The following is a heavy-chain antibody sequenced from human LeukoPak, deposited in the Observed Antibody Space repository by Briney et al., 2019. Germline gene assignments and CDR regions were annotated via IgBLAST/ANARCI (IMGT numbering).Heavy chain of an antibody. CDR3: ARGVLRYFDWLFPPPYYFDY. CDR1: GGSISSGGYS. J-gene: IGHJ4*02. Sequence: SETLSLTCAVSGGSISSGGYSWSWIRRPPGKGLEWIGYIYHSGSTYYNPSLKSRVTISVDRSKNQFSLKLSSVTAADTAVYYCARGVLRYFDWLFPPPYYFDYWGQGTLVTVSS. D-gene: IGHD3-9*01. V-gene: IGHV4-30-2*01. CDR2: IYHSGST.